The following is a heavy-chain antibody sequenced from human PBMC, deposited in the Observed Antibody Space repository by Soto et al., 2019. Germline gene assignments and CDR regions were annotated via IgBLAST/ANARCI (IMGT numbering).Heavy chain of an antibody. Sequence: GSLRLSCAASGFTVSSNYMSWVRQSPGKGLEWIGYIFYSGSTKYNPSLQSRVLISIDTSNNQFSLKLSSVTAADTALYFCARHDNMTLGSQYLDSWGPGTLVTVSS. V-gene: IGHV4-59*02. J-gene: IGHJ4*02. CDR3: ARHDNMTLGSQYLDS. CDR2: IFYSGST. CDR1: GFTVSSNY. D-gene: IGHD1-1*01.